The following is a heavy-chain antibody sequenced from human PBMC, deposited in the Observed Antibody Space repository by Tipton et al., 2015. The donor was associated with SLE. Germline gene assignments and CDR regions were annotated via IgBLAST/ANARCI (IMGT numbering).Heavy chain of an antibody. CDR3: AKGKSGSYRDVFNI. CDR1: GFTFTSYW. D-gene: IGHD3-10*01. V-gene: IGHV5-51*03. Sequence: EKGGKGGAEVKKPGESLKISCKGSGFTFTSYWIGWVRQLPGKGLEWMGIIYPGDSDTRYSLSFQGQVTISADKSITTAYLQWSSLKASDTAMYYCAKGKSGSYRDVFNIWGQGTMVTVSS. CDR2: IYPGDSDT. J-gene: IGHJ3*02.